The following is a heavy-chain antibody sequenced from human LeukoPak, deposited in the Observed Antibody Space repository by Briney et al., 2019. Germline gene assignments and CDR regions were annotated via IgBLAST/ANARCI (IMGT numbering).Heavy chain of an antibody. Sequence: SVTVSCKASGGTFSSYAFSWVRRAPGQGLEWMGGTIPVFGSTNYAQKFQGRVTMTADESTNTAYMELTSLTSEDTAVYYCARGGGVVVPAAFDFWGQGTLVTVSS. CDR1: GGTFSSYA. CDR3: ARGGGVVVPAAFDF. J-gene: IGHJ4*02. V-gene: IGHV1-69*13. D-gene: IGHD2-2*01. CDR2: TIPVFGST.